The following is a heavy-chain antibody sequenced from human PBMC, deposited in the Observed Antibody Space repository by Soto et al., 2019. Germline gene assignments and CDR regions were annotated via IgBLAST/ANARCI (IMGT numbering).Heavy chain of an antibody. CDR1: GFTFSSYA. CDR2: ISGSGGST. V-gene: IGHV3-23*01. J-gene: IGHJ4*02. D-gene: IGHD3-22*01. Sequence: GGALRLSCAASGFTFSSYAMSWVRQAPGQGLEWVSAISGSGGSTYYADSAKGRFTISRDNSRNTLYLQMHSLRAEDTAVYYCAKMGPTPYYYDSSGSFYWGQGTLPTDSS. CDR3: AKMGPTPYYYDSSGSFY.